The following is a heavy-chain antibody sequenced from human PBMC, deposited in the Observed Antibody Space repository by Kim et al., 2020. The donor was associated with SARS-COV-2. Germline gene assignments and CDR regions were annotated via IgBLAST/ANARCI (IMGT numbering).Heavy chain of an antibody. CDR3: ARDAFDI. Sequence: HSGSTNYNPSLKRRVTISVGTSKNQFSLKLSSVTAADTAVYYCARDAFDIWGQGTMVTVSS. V-gene: IGHV4-34*01. CDR2: HSGST. J-gene: IGHJ3*02.